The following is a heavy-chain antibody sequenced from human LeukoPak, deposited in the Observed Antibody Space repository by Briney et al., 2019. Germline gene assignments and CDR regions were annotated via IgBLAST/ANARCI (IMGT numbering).Heavy chain of an antibody. V-gene: IGHV3-15*01. CDR2: NKIEQDGGTT. CDR3: PTAGFN. CDR1: GTTFRNPW. Sequence: KSGGPLSLSCELSGTTFRNPWMTWVRHAPGKGLEWVGRNKIEQDGGTTDYAAPVKGRFTISRDDSQNTLYLQMSSLKSEDTAVYYCPTAGFNWGQGTLDSVSS. J-gene: IGHJ4*02.